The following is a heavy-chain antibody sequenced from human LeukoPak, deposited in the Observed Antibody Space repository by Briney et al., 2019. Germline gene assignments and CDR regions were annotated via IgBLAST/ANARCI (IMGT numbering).Heavy chain of an antibody. D-gene: IGHD1/OR15-1a*01. CDR2: IYYSGST. V-gene: IGHV4-59*12. CDR3: ARAPPPNRQDYYYYYGMDV. J-gene: IGHJ6*02. Sequence: SETLSLTCTVSGGSISSYYWSWIRQPPGKGLEWIGYIYYSGSTNYNPSLKSRVTISVDTSKNQFSLKLSSVTAADTAVYYCARAPPPNRQDYYYYYGMDVWGQGTTVTVSS. CDR1: GGSISSYY.